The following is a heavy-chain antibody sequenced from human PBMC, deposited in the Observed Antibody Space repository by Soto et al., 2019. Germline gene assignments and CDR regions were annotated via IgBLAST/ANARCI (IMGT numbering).Heavy chain of an antibody. D-gene: IGHD6-19*01. CDR3: VKDLSSGWQPFFDR. Sequence: EVQLLESGGGLVQPGGSLRLSCAASGFTFSSYAMTWVRQAPGKGLEWVSAISSTGGSTYYADSVKGRFTISRDNSKNTLYLQMNSLRAEDMALYYCVKDLSSGWQPFFDRWGKGTLVTVSS. CDR2: ISSTGGST. V-gene: IGHV3-23*01. CDR1: GFTFSSYA. J-gene: IGHJ4*02.